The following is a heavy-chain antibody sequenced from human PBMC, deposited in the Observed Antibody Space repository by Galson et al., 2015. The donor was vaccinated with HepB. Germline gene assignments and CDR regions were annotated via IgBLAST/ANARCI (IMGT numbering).Heavy chain of an antibody. CDR2: ISWDRGST. CDR3: AKDIRGDVSSAGGPYFHY. D-gene: IGHD5-24*01. Sequence: SLRLSCAASGFTFEDYAMHWVRQAPGKGLEWVSLISWDRGSTYYADSVKGRFAISRDNRKNSLYLQMNSLRAEDTGLYYCAKDIRGDVSSAGGPYFHYWGQGTLVTVSS. J-gene: IGHJ4*02. V-gene: IGHV3-43D*04. CDR1: GFTFEDYA.